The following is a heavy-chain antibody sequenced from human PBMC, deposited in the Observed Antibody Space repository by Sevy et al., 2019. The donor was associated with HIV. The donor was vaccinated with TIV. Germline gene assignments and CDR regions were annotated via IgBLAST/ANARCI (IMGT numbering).Heavy chain of an antibody. CDR1: GFILNNYD. J-gene: IGHJ4*02. D-gene: IGHD2-15*01. Sequence: GGSLRLSCTASGFILNNYDMYWIRQAPGKGLEWVATVSYDGAYKDYADIVKGRFTISRDSSRSMLYLQMSSLRPEDTGVYFCAKDMVDCSGGTCYSGAVSPFESWGQGTLVTVSS. V-gene: IGHV3-30*18. CDR2: VSYDGAYK. CDR3: AKDMVDCSGGTCYSGAVSPFES.